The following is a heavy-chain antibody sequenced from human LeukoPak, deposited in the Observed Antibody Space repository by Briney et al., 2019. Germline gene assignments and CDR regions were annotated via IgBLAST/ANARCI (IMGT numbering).Heavy chain of an antibody. CDR1: GGSISSGSYY. CDR3: AAGHDYGGNTFDY. CDR2: IYTSGST. D-gene: IGHD4-23*01. V-gene: IGHV4-61*02. J-gene: IGHJ4*02. Sequence: SETLSPTCTVSGGSISSGSYYWSWIRQPAGKGLEWIGRIYTSGSTNYNPSLKSRVTIPVDTSKNQFSLKLSSVTAADTAVYYCAAGHDYGGNTFDYWGQGTLVTVSS.